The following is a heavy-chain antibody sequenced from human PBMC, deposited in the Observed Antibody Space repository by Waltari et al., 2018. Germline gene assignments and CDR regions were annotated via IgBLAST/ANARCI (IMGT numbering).Heavy chain of an antibody. CDR3: ASKNYDFFDVAFELDYMDV. CDR1: GGTIRSYA. D-gene: IGHD3-3*01. Sequence: QVQLVQSGAEVKKPGSSVKVSCKASGGTIRSYAISWVRQAPGQGLEWMGGIIPILDIINDPQKLQGRVTITADESTSTVHMELSSLRSEDTAVYYCASKNYDFFDVAFELDYMDVWGKGTTVTVSS. J-gene: IGHJ6*03. CDR2: IIPILDII. V-gene: IGHV1-69*04.